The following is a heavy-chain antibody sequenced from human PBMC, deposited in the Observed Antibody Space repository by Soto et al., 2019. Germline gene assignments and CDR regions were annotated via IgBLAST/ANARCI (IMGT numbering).Heavy chain of an antibody. CDR3: ARGPSRRGVRGVISRPKHMDV. CDR2: INHSGST. Sequence: LSLTCAVYGGSFSGYYWSWIRQPPGKGLEWIGEINHSGSTNYNPSLKSRVTISVDTSKNQFSLKLSSVTAADTAVYYCARGPSRRGVRGVISRPKHMDVWGQGTTVTVSS. V-gene: IGHV4-34*01. D-gene: IGHD3-10*01. J-gene: IGHJ6*02. CDR1: GGSFSGYY.